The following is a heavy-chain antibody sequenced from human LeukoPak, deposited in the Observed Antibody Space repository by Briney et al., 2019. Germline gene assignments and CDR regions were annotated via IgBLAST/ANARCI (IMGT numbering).Heavy chain of an antibody. CDR1: GFTFSDYY. J-gene: IGHJ4*02. V-gene: IGHV3-11*01. D-gene: IGHD3-22*01. Sequence: GGSLGLSCAASGFTFSDYYMSWIRQAPGKGLEWVSYISSSGSTIYYADSVKGRFTISRDNAKNSLYLQMNSLRAGDTAVYYCATPLDYYDSSGYHQGGDWGQGTLVTVSS. CDR3: ATPLDYYDSSGYHQGGD. CDR2: ISSSGSTI.